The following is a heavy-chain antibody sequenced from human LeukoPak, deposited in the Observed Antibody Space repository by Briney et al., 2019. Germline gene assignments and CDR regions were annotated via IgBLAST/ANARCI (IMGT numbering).Heavy chain of an antibody. V-gene: IGHV3-33*01. CDR3: ARDPGIVRATKEHYYYGMDV. D-gene: IGHD1-26*01. Sequence: GGSLRLSCAASGFTFSSYGMHWVRQAPGKGLEWVVVIWYDGSNKYYADSVKGRFTISRDNSKNTLYLQMNSLRAEDTAVYYCARDPGIVRATKEHYYYGMDVWGQGTTVTVSS. CDR1: GFTFSSYG. J-gene: IGHJ6*02. CDR2: IWYDGSNK.